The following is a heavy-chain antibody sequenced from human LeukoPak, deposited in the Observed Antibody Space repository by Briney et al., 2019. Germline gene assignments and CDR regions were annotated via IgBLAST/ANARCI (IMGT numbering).Heavy chain of an antibody. Sequence: PSETLSLTCAVYGGSFSGYYWSWIRQPPGKGLEWIGEINHSGSTNYNPSLKSRVTISVDTSKNQFSLTLSSVTAADTAVYYCARKGLYYRTGFGPWGPGTLVTVCS. J-gene: IGHJ5*02. D-gene: IGHD2-8*01. CDR1: GGSFSGYY. CDR2: INHSGST. V-gene: IGHV4-34*01. CDR3: ARKGLYYRTGFGP.